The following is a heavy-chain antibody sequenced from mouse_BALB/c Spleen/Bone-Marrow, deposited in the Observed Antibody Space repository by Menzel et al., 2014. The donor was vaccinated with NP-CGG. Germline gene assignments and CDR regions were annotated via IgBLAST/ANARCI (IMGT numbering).Heavy chain of an antibody. V-gene: IGHV1-54*01. CDR3: ARRLTGTSAMDY. CDR1: GYAFTNYL. Sequence: QVQLQQSGAELVRPGTSVKVSCKASGYAFTNYLIEWVKQRPGQGLEWIGVINPGSGGTNYCEKFKGKATLTADKSSSTAYMQLSSLTSDDSAVYFCARRLTGTSAMDYWGQGTSVTVSS. J-gene: IGHJ4*01. CDR2: INPGSGGT. D-gene: IGHD4-1*01.